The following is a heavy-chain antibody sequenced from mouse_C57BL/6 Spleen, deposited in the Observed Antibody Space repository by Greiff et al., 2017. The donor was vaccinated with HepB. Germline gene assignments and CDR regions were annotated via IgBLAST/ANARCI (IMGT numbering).Heavy chain of an antibody. D-gene: IGHD4-1*01. Sequence: EVKLMESGGGLVQSGRSLRLSCATSGFTFSDFYMEWVRQAPGKGLEWIAASRNKANDYTTEYSASVKGRFIVSRDTSQSILYLQMNALRDEDAAIYYCARDPLGQGFDYGGQGTTLTVSS. J-gene: IGHJ2*01. CDR3: ARDPLGQGFDY. CDR2: SRNKANDYTT. V-gene: IGHV7-1*01. CDR1: GFTFSDFY.